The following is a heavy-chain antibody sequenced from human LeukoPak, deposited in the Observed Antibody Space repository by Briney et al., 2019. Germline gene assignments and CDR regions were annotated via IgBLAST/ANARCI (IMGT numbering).Heavy chain of an antibody. J-gene: IGHJ4*02. Sequence: GGSLRLSCAASGLTVSSNCMSWVRQAPGKGLEWVSSISSSSSYIYYADSVKGRFTISRDNAKNSLSLQMNSLRADDTAVYYCATESVELATIPLGYWGQGTLVTVSS. CDR1: GLTVSSNC. CDR3: ATESVELATIPLGY. CDR2: ISSSSSYI. D-gene: IGHD5-24*01. V-gene: IGHV3-21*01.